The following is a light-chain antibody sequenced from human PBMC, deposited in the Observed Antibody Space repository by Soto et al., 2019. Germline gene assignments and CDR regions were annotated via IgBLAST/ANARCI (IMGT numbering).Light chain of an antibody. CDR2: GTS. J-gene: IGKJ2*01. Sequence: EIVLTQSPGPLSLSPGERATLSCRASQSVSSSYLAWYRQNPGQAPRLLMYGTSNRAGGIPDRFSGSGSGTDFTLTISRLEPEDFAVYYCQQYGSSPPYTFGQGPKLEIK. CDR1: QSVSSSY. V-gene: IGKV3-20*01. CDR3: QQYGSSPPYT.